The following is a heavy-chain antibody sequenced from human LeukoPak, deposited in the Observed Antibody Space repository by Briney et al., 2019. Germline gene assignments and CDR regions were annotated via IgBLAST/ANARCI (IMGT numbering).Heavy chain of an antibody. CDR2: ISYDGSNK. CDR1: GFTFSSYG. D-gene: IGHD2-21*02. J-gene: IGHJ4*02. V-gene: IGHV3-30*18. Sequence: PGGSLRLSCAASGFTFSSYGMHWVRQAPGKGLEWVAVISYDGSNKYYADSVKGRFTISSDNSKNTLYLQMNSLRAEDTAVYYCAKDNGVVVTATPYYFDYWGQGTLVTVSS. CDR3: AKDNGVVVTATPYYFDY.